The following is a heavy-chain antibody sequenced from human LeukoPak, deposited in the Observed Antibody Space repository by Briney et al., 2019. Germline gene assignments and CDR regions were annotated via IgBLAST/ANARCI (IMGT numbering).Heavy chain of an antibody. CDR3: AKDPGRSYSSGWDFDY. CDR1: GFTFSSYA. V-gene: IGHV3-23*01. CDR2: ISGSGGST. Sequence: GGSLRLSCAASGFTFSSYAMSWVRQAPGKGLEWVSAISGSGGSTYYADSVKGPFTISRDNSKNTLYLQMNSLRAEDTAVYYCAKDPGRSYSSGWDFDYWGQGTLVTVSS. D-gene: IGHD6-19*01. J-gene: IGHJ4*02.